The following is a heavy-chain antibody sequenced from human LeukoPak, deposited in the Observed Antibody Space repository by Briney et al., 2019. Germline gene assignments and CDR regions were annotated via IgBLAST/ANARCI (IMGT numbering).Heavy chain of an antibody. J-gene: IGHJ4*02. CDR1: GFTFSRYS. D-gene: IGHD5-24*01. Sequence: PGGSLRLSCAASGFTFSRYSMNWVRQAPGKGLEWVSSISTSSIYIYYADSVKGRFTISRDNAKNSVYLQMTSLRAEDTAVYYCARAGRWVQTGPDYWGQGTLVSVSS. V-gene: IGHV3-21*06. CDR3: ARAGRWVQTGPDY. CDR2: ISTSSIYI.